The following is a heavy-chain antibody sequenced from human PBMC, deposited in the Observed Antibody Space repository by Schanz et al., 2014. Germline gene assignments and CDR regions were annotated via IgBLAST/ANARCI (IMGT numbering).Heavy chain of an antibody. J-gene: IGHJ4*02. CDR2: VYYSGST. D-gene: IGHD1-1*01. Sequence: QVQLQESGPGLMRPSETLSLTCTVAGASTRGYYWTWIRRTPQHGLQWIGYVYYSGSTSYNPSLESGVSISLDRSKNQVFLRLHSVAAADTGVYYCARDRGTGERYFDHWGQGILVTVSS. CDR1: GASTRGYY. V-gene: IGHV4-59*01. CDR3: ARDRGTGERYFDH.